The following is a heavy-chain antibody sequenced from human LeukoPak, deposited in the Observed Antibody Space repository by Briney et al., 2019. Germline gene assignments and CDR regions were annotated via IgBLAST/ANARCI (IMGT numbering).Heavy chain of an antibody. D-gene: IGHD3-16*01. CDR2: IYHSGST. Sequence: SETLSLTCTVSGDSISSYYWSWIRQPPGKGLEWIGYIYHSGSTNYNPSLKSRVTISIDTSKNQFSLKLSSVTGADTAVYYCARGVVITFGGAADYWGQGTLVTVSS. CDR3: ARGVVITFGGAADY. J-gene: IGHJ4*02. CDR1: GDSISSYY. V-gene: IGHV4-59*01.